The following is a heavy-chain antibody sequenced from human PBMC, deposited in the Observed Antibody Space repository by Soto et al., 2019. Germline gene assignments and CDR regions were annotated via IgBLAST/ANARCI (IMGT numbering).Heavy chain of an antibody. V-gene: IGHV3-23*01. CDR2: ISGNGGST. CDR1: GFTFSTA. CDR3: AKGSSGWPYYFDY. D-gene: IGHD6-19*01. J-gene: IGHJ4*02. Sequence: PGGSLRLSCAASGFTFSTAMSWVRQAPGKGLEWVSAISGNGGSTYYADSVKGRFTISRDNSKNTLYLQMNSLRAEDTAVYYCAKGSSGWPYYFDYWGQGTLVTVSS.